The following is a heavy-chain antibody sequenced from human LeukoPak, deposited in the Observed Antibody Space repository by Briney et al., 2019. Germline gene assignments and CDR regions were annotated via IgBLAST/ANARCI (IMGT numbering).Heavy chain of an antibody. V-gene: IGHV3-30*04. CDR3: ASTMAAAEYYFDY. D-gene: IGHD6-13*01. J-gene: IGHJ4*02. Sequence: GGSLRLSCAASGFTFSSYAMHWVRQAPGKGLEWVAVISYDGSNKYYADSVKGRFTISRDNSKNTLYLQMNSLRAGDTAVYYCASTMAAAEYYFDYWGQGTLVTVSS. CDR1: GFTFSSYA. CDR2: ISYDGSNK.